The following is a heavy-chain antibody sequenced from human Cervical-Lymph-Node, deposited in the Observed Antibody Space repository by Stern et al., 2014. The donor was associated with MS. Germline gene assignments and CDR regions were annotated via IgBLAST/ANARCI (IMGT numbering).Heavy chain of an antibody. CDR3: ARDVARKYYFDS. CDR2: INPSTGSS. V-gene: IGHV1-46*01. D-gene: IGHD2-21*01. Sequence: VQLGESGPEVKKHGASVRVSCKASGYTFTSHYMHWVRQAPGQGLEWMGLINPSTGSSIYAQRFQGRVAMTRDTSSTTVYLELSSLTSEETALYYCARDVARKYYFDSWGQGTLVTVSS. CDR1: GYTFTSHY. J-gene: IGHJ4*02.